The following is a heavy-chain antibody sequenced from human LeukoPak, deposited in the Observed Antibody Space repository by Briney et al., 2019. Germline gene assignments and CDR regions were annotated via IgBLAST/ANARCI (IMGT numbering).Heavy chain of an antibody. CDR2: IYSGGST. CDR3: ARDRQYCSSTICYGYYYYSMDV. CDR1: GFTVSSNY. J-gene: IGHJ6*03. D-gene: IGHD2-2*01. V-gene: IGHV3-53*01. Sequence: PGGSLRLSCAASGFTVSSNYMSWVRQAPGKGLEWVSVIYSGGSTYYADSVKGRFTISRDNSKNTLYLQMNSLRAEDTAVYYCARDRQYCSSTICYGYYYYSMDVWGKGTTVTVSS.